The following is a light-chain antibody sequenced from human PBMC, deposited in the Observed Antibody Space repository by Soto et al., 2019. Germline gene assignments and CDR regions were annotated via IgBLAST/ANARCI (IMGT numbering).Light chain of an antibody. CDR3: QQRSNWPPIFT. J-gene: IGKJ3*01. V-gene: IGKV3-11*01. Sequence: EIVLTQSPAPLSLSQGERATLSCRASQSVRSYLAWYHQKPGQAPRLLIYDASNRATGIPARFSGSGSGTDFTLTISSLEPEDFAVYYCQQRSNWPPIFTFGPGTKVDIK. CDR2: DAS. CDR1: QSVRSY.